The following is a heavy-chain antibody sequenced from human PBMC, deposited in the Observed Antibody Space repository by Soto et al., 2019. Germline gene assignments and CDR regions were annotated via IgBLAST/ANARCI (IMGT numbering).Heavy chain of an antibody. J-gene: IGHJ5*02. V-gene: IGHV4-59*01. CDR2: IYYSGST. D-gene: IGHD3-3*01. CDR3: ARAVRFLEWLGWFDP. CDR1: GGSISSYY. Sequence: KPSETLSLTCTVSGGSISSYYWSWIRQPPGKGLEWIGYIYYSGSTNYNPSLKSRVTISVDTSKNQFSLKLSSVTAADTAVYYCARAVRFLEWLGWFDPWGQGTLVTVSS.